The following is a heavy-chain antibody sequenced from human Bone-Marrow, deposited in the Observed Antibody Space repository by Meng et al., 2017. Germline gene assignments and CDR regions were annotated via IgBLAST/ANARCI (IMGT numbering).Heavy chain of an antibody. D-gene: IGHD6-6*01. CDR3: AKDPYPYSSSSYFDY. V-gene: IGHV3-30*02. CDR2: IWYYGSNK. Sequence: GESLKISCAASGFTFSSYGMHWVRPAPGKGLEWVAVIWYYGSNKYYADSVKGRFTISRDNSKNTLYLQMNSLRAEDTAVYYCAKDPYPYSSSSYFDYWGQGTLVTVSS. CDR1: GFTFSSYG. J-gene: IGHJ4*02.